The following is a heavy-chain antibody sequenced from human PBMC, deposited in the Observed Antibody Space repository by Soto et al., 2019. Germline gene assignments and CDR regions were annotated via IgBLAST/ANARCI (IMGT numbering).Heavy chain of an antibody. J-gene: IGHJ4*02. CDR1: GYAFTTYG. Sequence: QVHLVQSGAEVKKPGASVKVSCQGSGYAFTTYGITWVRQAPGQGLEWMGWISAHNGNTNYAQKLQGRVTVTRDTSTSAAYMELRSLIYDDTAVYYCARGRYGDYWGQRALVTVSS. V-gene: IGHV1-18*01. CDR3: ARGRYGDY. D-gene: IGHD1-1*01. CDR2: ISAHNGNT.